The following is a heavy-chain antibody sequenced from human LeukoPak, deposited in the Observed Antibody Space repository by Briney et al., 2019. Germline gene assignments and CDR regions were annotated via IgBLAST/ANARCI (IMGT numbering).Heavy chain of an antibody. CDR2: IYYSGST. J-gene: IGHJ5*02. D-gene: IGHD3-16*01. CDR3: ARARGSAGGFDP. V-gene: IGHV4-59*01. CDR1: GGSISSYY. Sequence: PSETLSLTCTVSGGSISSYYWSWIRQPPGKGLEWIGYIYYSGSTNYNPSLKSRVTISVDTSKNQFSLKLSSVTAADTAVYYCARARGSAGGFDPWGQGTLVTVSS.